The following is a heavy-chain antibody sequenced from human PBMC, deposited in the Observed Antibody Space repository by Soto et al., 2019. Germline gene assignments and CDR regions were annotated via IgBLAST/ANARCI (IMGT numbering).Heavy chain of an antibody. CDR2: IKSKTDGGTT. V-gene: IGHV3-15*01. CDR3: STEKTLTPQFLDY. Sequence: PGGSLRLSCAASGFTFSNAWKSWVRQAPGKGLEWVGRIKSKTDGGTTDYAAPVKGRFTISRDDSKNTLYLQMNSLKTEDTAVYYCSTEKTLTPQFLDYWGQGTMGTVYS. J-gene: IGHJ4*02. CDR1: GFTFSNAW.